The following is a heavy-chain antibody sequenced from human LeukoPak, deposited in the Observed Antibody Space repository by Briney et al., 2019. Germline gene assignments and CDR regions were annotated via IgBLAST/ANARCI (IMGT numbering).Heavy chain of an antibody. CDR2: IYPGDSDT. CDR1: GYSFTSYW. D-gene: IGHD3-10*01. J-gene: IGHJ4*02. V-gene: IGHV5-51*01. CDR3: ARRDYYGSGSYYRSPNFDY. Sequence: GESLKISCKGSGYSFTSYWIGWVRQMPGKGLEWMGIIYPGDSDTRYSPSFQGQVTISADKSISTAYLQWSSLKASDTAMYYCARRDYYGSGSYYRSPNFDYWGQGTLVTVSS.